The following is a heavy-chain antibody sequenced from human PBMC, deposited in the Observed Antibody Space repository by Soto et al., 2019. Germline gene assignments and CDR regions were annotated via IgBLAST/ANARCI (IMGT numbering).Heavy chain of an antibody. J-gene: IGHJ6*02. V-gene: IGHV4-34*01. D-gene: IGHD6-13*01. CDR1: GGSFSGYY. Sequence: SETLSLTCADYGGSFSGYYWSWIRQPPGKGLEWIGEINHSGSTNYNPSLKSRVTISVDTSKNQFSLKLSSVTAADTAVYYCARRQLGRYYGMDVWGQGTTVTVSS. CDR2: INHSGST. CDR3: ARRQLGRYYGMDV.